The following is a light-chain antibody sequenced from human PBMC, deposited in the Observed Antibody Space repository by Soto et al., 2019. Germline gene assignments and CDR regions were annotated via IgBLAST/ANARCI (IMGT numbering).Light chain of an antibody. CDR3: NSYTTSNTYV. CDR2: DVS. CDR1: SSDVGGYNY. J-gene: IGLJ1*01. V-gene: IGLV2-14*01. Sequence: QSALTQPASVSVSPGQSITISCTGTSSDVGGYNYVSWYQQHPGKVPKLMIYDVSYRPSGVSNRFSGSKSGNTASLTIFGLQAEDEADYYCNSYTTSNTYVFGTGTKSPS.